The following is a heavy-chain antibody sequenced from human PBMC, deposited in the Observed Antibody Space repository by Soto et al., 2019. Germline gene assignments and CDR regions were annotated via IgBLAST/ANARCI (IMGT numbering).Heavy chain of an antibody. CDR1: GGSISSSSYY. Sequence: SETLSLTCTVSGGSISSSSYYWGWLRQPPGKGLEWIGSIYYSGSTYYNPSLKSRVTISVDTSKNQFSLKLSSVTAADTAVYYCMLGSGWKDFDYWGQGTLVTVSS. CDR3: MLGSGWKDFDY. V-gene: IGHV4-39*01. CDR2: IYYSGST. J-gene: IGHJ4*02. D-gene: IGHD3-22*01.